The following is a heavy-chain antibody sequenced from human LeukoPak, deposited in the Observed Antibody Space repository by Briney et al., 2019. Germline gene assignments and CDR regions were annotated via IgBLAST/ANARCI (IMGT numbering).Heavy chain of an antibody. Sequence: PSETLSLTCAVYGGSFSGYYWSWIRQPPGKGLEWIGEINHSGSTNYNPSLKSRVTISVDTSKNQFSLKLSSVTAADTAVYYCARGRVAIFGVVNWFDPWGQGTLVTVSS. J-gene: IGHJ5*02. CDR2: INHSGST. D-gene: IGHD3-3*01. CDR3: ARGRVAIFGVVNWFDP. CDR1: GGSFSGYY. V-gene: IGHV4-34*01.